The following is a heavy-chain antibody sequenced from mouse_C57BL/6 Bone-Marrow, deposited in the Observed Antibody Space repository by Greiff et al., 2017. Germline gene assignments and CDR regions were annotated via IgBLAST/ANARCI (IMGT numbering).Heavy chain of an antibody. Sequence: DVMLVESGGGLVQPKGSLKLSCAASGFSFNTYAMNWVRQAPGKGLEWVARIRSKSNNYATYYADSVKDRFTISRDDSESMLYLQMNNLKTEDTAMYYCVRDGYYGFAYWGQGTLVTVSA. D-gene: IGHD2-3*01. CDR2: IRSKSNNYAT. V-gene: IGHV10-1*01. CDR1: GFSFNTYA. J-gene: IGHJ3*01. CDR3: VRDGYYGFAY.